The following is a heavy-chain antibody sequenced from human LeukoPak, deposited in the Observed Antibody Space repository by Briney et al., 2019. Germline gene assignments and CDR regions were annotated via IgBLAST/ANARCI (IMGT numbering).Heavy chain of an antibody. CDR3: ARGLYDYGDYEEYY. CDR2: IYTSGST. V-gene: IGHV4-61*02. D-gene: IGHD4-17*01. Sequence: PSQTLSLTCTVSGGSISSGSYYWSWIRQPAGKGLEWIGRIYTSGSTNYNPSLKSRVTISVDTSKNQFSLKLSSVTAADTAVYYCARGLYDYGDYEEYYWGQGTLVTVSS. CDR1: GGSISSGSYY. J-gene: IGHJ4*02.